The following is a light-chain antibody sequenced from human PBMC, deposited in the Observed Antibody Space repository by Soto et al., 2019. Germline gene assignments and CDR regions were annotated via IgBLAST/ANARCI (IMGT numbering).Light chain of an antibody. V-gene: IGKV1-39*01. Sequence: DIQMTQSPSSLSASVGDRVTITCRASQSISRYLNWYQHKPGKAPNLLIYAASSLQSGVPSRFSGSGSGTDFPLTSSGLQPEDFATYYCQQSYSFWTFGQGTKVEIK. J-gene: IGKJ1*01. CDR2: AAS. CDR1: QSISRY. CDR3: QQSYSFWT.